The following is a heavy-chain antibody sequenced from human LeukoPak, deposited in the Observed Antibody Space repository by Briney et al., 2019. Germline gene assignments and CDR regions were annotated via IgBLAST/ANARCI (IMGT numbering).Heavy chain of an antibody. CDR2: IIPIFGTA. J-gene: IGHJ6*03. Sequence: GSSVKVSCKASGGTFSSYAISWVRQAPGQGLEWMGGIIPIFGTANYAQKFQGRVTITTDESTSTAYMELSSLRSEDTAVYYCARSIVGSSWYNYYMDVWGKGTTVTVSS. CDR3: ARSIVGSSWYNYYMDV. V-gene: IGHV1-69*05. D-gene: IGHD6-13*01. CDR1: GGTFSSYA.